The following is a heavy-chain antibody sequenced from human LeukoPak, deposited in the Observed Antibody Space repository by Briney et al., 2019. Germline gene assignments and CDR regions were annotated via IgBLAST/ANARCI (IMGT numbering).Heavy chain of an antibody. CDR3: ARVAVAGNDY. Sequence: TGGSLTLSCAASGFTFSSYSMNWVRQAPGKGLEWVSSISSSSSYIYYADSVKGRFTISRDNAKNSLYLQMNSLRAEDTAVYYCARVAVAGNDYWGQGTLVTVSS. D-gene: IGHD6-19*01. V-gene: IGHV3-21*01. J-gene: IGHJ4*02. CDR2: ISSSSSYI. CDR1: GFTFSSYS.